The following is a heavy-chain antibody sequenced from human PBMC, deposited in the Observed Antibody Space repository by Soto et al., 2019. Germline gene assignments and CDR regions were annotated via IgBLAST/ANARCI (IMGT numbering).Heavy chain of an antibody. CDR2: ISAYNGNT. D-gene: IGHD4-17*01. CDR1: GYTFTSYG. J-gene: IGHJ4*02. CDR3: ARGTDYGDLREYFDY. V-gene: IGHV1-18*04. Sequence: GASVKVSCKASGYTFTSYGISWVRQAPGQGLEWMGWISAYNGNTNYAQKLQGRVTMTTDTSTSTAYMELRILRSDDTAVYYCARGTDYGDLREYFDYWGQGTLVTVSS.